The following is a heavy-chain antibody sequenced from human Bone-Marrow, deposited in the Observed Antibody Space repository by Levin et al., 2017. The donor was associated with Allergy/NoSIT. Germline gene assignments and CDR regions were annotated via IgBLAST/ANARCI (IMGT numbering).Heavy chain of an antibody. J-gene: IGHJ5*02. CDR1: GYTFIGYY. D-gene: IGHD6-6*01. Sequence: GESLKISCQASGYTFIGYYMHWVRQAPGQGLEWMGWINPDNGGTHYAEKFQGRVTMTRDTSINTVFLDLDRLTSDDTAVYFCAGGVGRTGLQARFFCWFDAWGQGALVTVSS. V-gene: IGHV1-2*02. CDR3: AGGVGRTGLQARFFCWFDA. CDR2: INPDNGGT.